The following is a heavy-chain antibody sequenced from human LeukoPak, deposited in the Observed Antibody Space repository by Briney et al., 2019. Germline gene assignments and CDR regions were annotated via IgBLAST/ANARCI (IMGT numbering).Heavy chain of an antibody. Sequence: GGSLRLSCAASGFTFSSNWMHWVRQAPGKGLEWVAVISYDGSSKYYADSVKGRFTISRDNSKNTLYLQMNSLRVEDTALYYCARGSPDYWGQGTLVTVSS. J-gene: IGHJ4*02. V-gene: IGHV3-30*19. CDR1: GFTFSSNW. CDR2: ISYDGSSK. CDR3: ARGSPDY.